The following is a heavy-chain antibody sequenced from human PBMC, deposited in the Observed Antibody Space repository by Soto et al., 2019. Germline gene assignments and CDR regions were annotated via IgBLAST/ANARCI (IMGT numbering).Heavy chain of an antibody. V-gene: IGHV4-30-2*01. Sequence: QLQLQESGSGLVKPSQTLSLTCAVSGGSISSGGYSWSWIRQPPGKGLEWIGYIYHSGSTYYNPSPKSRPTLSVDRSKNQFSLKRSSVTAADTAVYYCAAGGGLPRYYWGQGTLVTVSS. CDR3: AAGGGLPRYY. CDR2: IYHSGST. J-gene: IGHJ4*02. CDR1: GGSISSGGYS. D-gene: IGHD5-12*01.